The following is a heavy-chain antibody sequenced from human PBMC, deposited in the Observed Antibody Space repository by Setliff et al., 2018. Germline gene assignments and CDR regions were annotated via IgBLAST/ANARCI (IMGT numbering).Heavy chain of an antibody. CDR1: GYTFIGYF. Sequence: ASVKVSCKASGYTFIGYFMHWVRQAPGQGLEWMGGINPTSGGTRYAQKFQGRVTMTRDTSISTAYMELSRLRSDDTGVYYCATVERCGTWRTSYYYYYMDVWGKGTMVTVSS. CDR3: ATVERCGTWRTSYYYYYMDV. V-gene: IGHV1-2*02. D-gene: IGHD1-26*01. CDR2: INPTSGGT. J-gene: IGHJ6*03.